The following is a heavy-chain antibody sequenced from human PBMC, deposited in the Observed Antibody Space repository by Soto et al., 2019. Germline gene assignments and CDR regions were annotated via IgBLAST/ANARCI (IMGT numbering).Heavy chain of an antibody. J-gene: IGHJ4*02. Sequence: SVKVSCKASGYTFNFYGITWVRQAPGQGLEWMGWISGFNGNTNYAADLQGRVTMTTDTSTSTAYMELRGLRSDDTAVYYCARIGVSSGHESPDFDSWGQGTLVTVSS. V-gene: IGHV1-18*01. D-gene: IGHD3-16*01. CDR1: GYTFNFYG. CDR3: ARIGVSSGHESPDFDS. CDR2: ISGFNGNT.